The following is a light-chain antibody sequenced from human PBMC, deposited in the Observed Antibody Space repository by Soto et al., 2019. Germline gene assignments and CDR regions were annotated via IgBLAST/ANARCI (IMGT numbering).Light chain of an antibody. J-gene: IGLJ2*01. V-gene: IGLV2-14*01. CDR1: SSDVGGYNY. CDR2: DVT. Sequence: QSALTQPASVSGSPGQSITISCTETSSDVGGYNYVSWYQQHPGKAPKLMIYDVTNRPSGVSNRFSGSRSGNTASLTIFGLQAEDEADYYCSSYTSSSTLVVFGGGTKLTVL. CDR3: SSYTSSSTLVV.